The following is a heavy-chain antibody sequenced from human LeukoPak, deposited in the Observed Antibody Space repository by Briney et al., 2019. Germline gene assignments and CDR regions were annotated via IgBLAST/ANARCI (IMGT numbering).Heavy chain of an antibody. J-gene: IGHJ5*02. Sequence: GGSLRLSCAVSGITLSNYGMSWVRQAPGKGLEWVAVIWYDGSNKYYADSVKGRFTISRDNSKNTLYLQMNSPRAEDTAVYYCAKAGYCSSTSGWYDWYDPWGQGTLVTVSS. CDR1: GITLSNYG. CDR2: IWYDGSNK. CDR3: AKAGYCSSTSGWYDWYDP. V-gene: IGHV3-33*06. D-gene: IGHD2-2*01.